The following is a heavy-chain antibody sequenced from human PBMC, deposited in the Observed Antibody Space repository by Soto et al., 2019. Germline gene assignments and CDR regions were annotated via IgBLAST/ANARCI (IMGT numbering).Heavy chain of an antibody. D-gene: IGHD3-10*01. J-gene: IGHJ3*02. Sequence: SVKVSCKASGGTFSSYAISWVRQAPGQGLEWMGGIIPIFGTANYAQKFQGRVTITADESTSTAYMELSSLRSEDSAVYYCARDNRGSYAFDIWGQGTMVTVSS. CDR2: IIPIFGTA. CDR3: ARDNRGSYAFDI. V-gene: IGHV1-69*13. CDR1: GGTFSSYA.